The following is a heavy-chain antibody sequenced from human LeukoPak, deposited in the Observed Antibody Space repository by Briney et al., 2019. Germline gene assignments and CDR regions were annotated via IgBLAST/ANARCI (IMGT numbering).Heavy chain of an antibody. Sequence: GESLQISCKGSGYSFTSYWIGWVRQMPGKGLEWMGIIYPGDSDTRYSPSFQGQVTISADKSISTAYLQWSSLKASDTAMYYCARVLRDSSGWLAEFDYWGQGTLVTVSS. V-gene: IGHV5-51*01. CDR2: IYPGDSDT. CDR1: GYSFTSYW. D-gene: IGHD6-19*01. J-gene: IGHJ4*02. CDR3: ARVLRDSSGWLAEFDY.